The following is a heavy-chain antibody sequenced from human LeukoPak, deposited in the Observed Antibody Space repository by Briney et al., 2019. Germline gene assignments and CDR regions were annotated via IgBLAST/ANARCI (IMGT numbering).Heavy chain of an antibody. CDR3: ARDLVVAATRFDY. J-gene: IGHJ4*02. Sequence: GGSLRLSCAASGFTFSSYAMHWVRQAPGKGLEWVAVISYDGSNKYYADSVKGRFTISRDNSKNTLYLQMNSLRAEDTAVYYCARDLVVAATRFDYWGQGTLVTVSS. V-gene: IGHV3-30*04. CDR2: ISYDGSNK. CDR1: GFTFSSYA. D-gene: IGHD2-15*01.